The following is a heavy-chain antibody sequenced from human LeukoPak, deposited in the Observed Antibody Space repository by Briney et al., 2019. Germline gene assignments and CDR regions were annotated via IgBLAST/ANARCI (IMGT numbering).Heavy chain of an antibody. CDR1: GFTFSNAW. V-gene: IGHV3-23*01. J-gene: IGHJ3*02. Sequence: GGSLRLSCAASGFTFSNAWMSWVRQAPGKGLEWVSAISGSGGSTYYADSVKGRFTISRDNSKNTLYLQMNSLRAEDTAVYYCAKDQVVVAAITAFDIWGQGTMVTVSS. CDR2: ISGSGGST. CDR3: AKDQVVVAAITAFDI. D-gene: IGHD2-15*01.